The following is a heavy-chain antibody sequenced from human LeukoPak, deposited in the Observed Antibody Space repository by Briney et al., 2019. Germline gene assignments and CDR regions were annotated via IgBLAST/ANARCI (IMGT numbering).Heavy chain of an antibody. J-gene: IGHJ4*02. CDR2: IIPIFGTA. V-gene: IGHV1-69*06. CDR3: ARDDSSQALDY. Sequence: SVKVSCKASGGTFSSYAISWVRQAPGQGLEWMGGIIPIFGTANYAQKFQRRVTITADKSTSTAYMELSSLRSEDTAVYYCARDDSSQALDYWGQGTLVTVSS. CDR1: GGTFSSYA. D-gene: IGHD6-19*01.